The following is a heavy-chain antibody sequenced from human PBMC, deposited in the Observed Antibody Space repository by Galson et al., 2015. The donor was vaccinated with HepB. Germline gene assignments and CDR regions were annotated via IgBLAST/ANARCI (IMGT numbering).Heavy chain of an antibody. CDR1: GLDMATYA. J-gene: IGHJ6*02. CDR3: TNGGPRGYGDARGTSHNYDPMVL. CDR2: ISSAGGLI. Sequence: SLRLSCAASGLDMATYAVTWVRQAPGKGLEWVSAISSAGGLIYHVDSVKGRFTVSRDNSRKLVYLQMNSLRADDTAVYYCTNGGPRGYGDARGTSHNYDPMVLWGQGTTVTVSS. D-gene: IGHD4-17*01. V-gene: IGHV3-23*01.